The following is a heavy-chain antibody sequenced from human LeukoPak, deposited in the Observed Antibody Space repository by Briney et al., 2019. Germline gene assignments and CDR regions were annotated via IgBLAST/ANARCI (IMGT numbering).Heavy chain of an antibody. J-gene: IGHJ6*03. CDR2: TYYSGST. D-gene: IGHD5-18*01. Sequence: SETLSLTCTVSGGSISSYYWSWIRQPPGKGLEWIGYTYYSGSTNYNPSLKSRVTISVDTSKNQFSLKLSSVTAADTAVYYCARTTEGGYTYDYFYYYYMDVWGKGTTVTISS. V-gene: IGHV4-59*01. CDR1: GGSISSYY. CDR3: ARTTEGGYTYDYFYYYYMDV.